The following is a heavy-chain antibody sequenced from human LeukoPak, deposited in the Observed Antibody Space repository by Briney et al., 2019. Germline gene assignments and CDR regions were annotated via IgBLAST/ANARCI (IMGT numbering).Heavy chain of an antibody. V-gene: IGHV3-48*03. CDR2: ISSSGTTI. J-gene: IGHJ4*02. D-gene: IGHD3-16*01. Sequence: GGSLRLSCSASGFTFSSYEMKWVRQAPGKGLEWVSYISSSGTTIYYADSVKGRFTISRDNAKNSLYLQMNSLRAEDTAVYYCARDDYGGIDYWGQGTLVSVSS. CDR3: ARDDYGGIDY. CDR1: GFTFSSYE.